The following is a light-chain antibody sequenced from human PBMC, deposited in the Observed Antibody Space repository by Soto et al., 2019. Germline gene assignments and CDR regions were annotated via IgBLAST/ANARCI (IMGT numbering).Light chain of an antibody. CDR3: QHNNNWPPVFT. V-gene: IGKV3-15*01. CDR2: DAS. Sequence: DIVMTQSPGTLSVSPGERATLSCRASQSIRNNLAWFQQKPGQAPRLLIYDASTRATGIPARFSGSGFGTEFTLTISSLQSEDFAVYYCQHNNNWPPVFTFGPGTKVEIK. J-gene: IGKJ2*01. CDR1: QSIRNN.